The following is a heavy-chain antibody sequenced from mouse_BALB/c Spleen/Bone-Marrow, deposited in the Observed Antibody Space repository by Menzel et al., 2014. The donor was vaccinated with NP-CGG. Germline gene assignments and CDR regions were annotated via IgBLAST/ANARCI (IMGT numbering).Heavy chain of an antibody. J-gene: IGHJ1*01. V-gene: IGHV5-9-3*01. D-gene: IGHD2-2*01. CDR2: ISSGGSYT. CDR3: ARGGGYDWYFDV. CDR1: GFTFSSYA. Sequence: DVQLVESGGGLVKPGGSPKLSCAASGFTFSSYAMSWVRQTPEKRLEWVATISSGGSYTYYPDSVKGRFTISRDNAKNTLYLQMSSLRSEDTAMYYCARGGGYDWYFDVWGAGTTVTVSS.